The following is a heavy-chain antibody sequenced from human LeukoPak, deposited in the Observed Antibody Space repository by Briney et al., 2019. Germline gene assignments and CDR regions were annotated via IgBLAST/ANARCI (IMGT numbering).Heavy chain of an antibody. CDR1: EFTFSSYG. J-gene: IGHJ4*02. D-gene: IGHD3-10*01. CDR3: AKDRGRAFYYGSGNYFAKASDY. V-gene: IGHV3-30*02. Sequence: GGSLRLSCAASEFTFSSYGMHWVRQAPGKGLEWVAFIRYDGGNNYYADSVKGRFNISRDNSKNTLCLQMNSLRAEDTAVYYCAKDRGRAFYYGSGNYFAKASDYWGEGTLVTVSS. CDR2: IRYDGGNN.